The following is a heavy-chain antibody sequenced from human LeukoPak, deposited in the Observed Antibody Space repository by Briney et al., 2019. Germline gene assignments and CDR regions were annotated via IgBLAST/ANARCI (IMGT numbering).Heavy chain of an antibody. CDR3: ARRPLGPSRVAGVDY. CDR2: IYYSGST. V-gene: IGHV4-61*01. J-gene: IGHJ4*02. Sequence: SETLSLTCTVSGGSVSSGSYXXXXXXXXXXXXXXXXXXIYYSGSTNYNPSLKSRVTISVDTSKNQFSLKLSSVTAADTAVYYCARRPLGPSRVAGVDYWGQGTLVTVSS. D-gene: IGHD6-19*01. CDR1: GGSVSSGSYX.